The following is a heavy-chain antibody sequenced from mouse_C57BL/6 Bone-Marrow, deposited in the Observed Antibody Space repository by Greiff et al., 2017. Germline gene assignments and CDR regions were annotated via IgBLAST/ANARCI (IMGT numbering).Heavy chain of an antibody. D-gene: IGHD4-1*01. CDR3: INLTGDGEDY. V-gene: IGHV14-1*01. Sequence: EVPLQQSGAALVRPGASVKLSCTASGFNIKDSYMHWVTQRPEQGLEWIGRLDPEDGDTEYAPKFQGKATMTADTSSNTAYLQLSSLTSEDTAVYYCINLTGDGEDYWGQGTTLTVSS. CDR1: GFNIKDSY. CDR2: LDPEDGDT. J-gene: IGHJ2*01.